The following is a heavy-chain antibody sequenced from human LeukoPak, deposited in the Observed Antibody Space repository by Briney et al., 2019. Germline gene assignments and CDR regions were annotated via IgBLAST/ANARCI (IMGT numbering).Heavy chain of an antibody. D-gene: IGHD5-24*01. V-gene: IGHV3-30*02. CDR2: IRYVGSNK. Sequence: GGSLRLSCAAYGFTFSSYGMHWVRQAPGKGLEWVAFIRYVGSNKYYADSVKGRFTISRDNSKNTLYLQMNSLRAEDTAVYYCAKEERKDGYNYDFDYWGQGTLVTVSS. J-gene: IGHJ4*02. CDR3: AKEERKDGYNYDFDY. CDR1: GFTFSSYG.